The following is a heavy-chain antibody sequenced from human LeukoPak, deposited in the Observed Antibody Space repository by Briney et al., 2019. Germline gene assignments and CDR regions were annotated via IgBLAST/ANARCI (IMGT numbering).Heavy chain of an antibody. CDR2: ISYDGSNK. D-gene: IGHD6-6*01. J-gene: IGHJ4*02. CDR3: ARDSSIAARLPRGRFDY. Sequence: GGSLRLSCAASGFTFSSYAMHWVRQASGKGLGWVAVISYDGSNKYYADSVKGRFTISRDNSKNTLYLQMNSLRAEDTAVYYCARDSSIAARLPRGRFDYWGQGTLVTVSS. V-gene: IGHV3-30*04. CDR1: GFTFSSYA.